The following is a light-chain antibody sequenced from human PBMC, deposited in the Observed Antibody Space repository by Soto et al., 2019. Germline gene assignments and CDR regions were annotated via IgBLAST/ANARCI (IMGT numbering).Light chain of an antibody. CDR1: QTVSNTY. CDR3: QQYRALPPT. CDR2: GAS. V-gene: IGKV3-20*01. Sequence: EIVLTQFPGALSLSPGERVTLSCRASQTVSNTYLAWYQQKSGQAPKFLIYGASNRATGIPDRFSGSGSGSDFTLTICSLEPEDFAVYYRQQYRALPPTFGGGTKVEIK. J-gene: IGKJ4*01.